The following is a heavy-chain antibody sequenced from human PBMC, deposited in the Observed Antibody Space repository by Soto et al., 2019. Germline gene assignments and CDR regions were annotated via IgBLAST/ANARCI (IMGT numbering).Heavy chain of an antibody. Sequence: QVQLVQSGAEVKKRGSSVKVSCKASGGTFSSYSINWVRKALGQGLEWMGEIIPIFGTANYAQKFQGRVTITADESTSTAYMELSSLRSEDTAVYYCARDGGRHSGGIDYWGQGTLVTVSS. CDR3: ARDGGRHSGGIDY. D-gene: IGHD1-26*01. J-gene: IGHJ4*02. CDR2: IIPIFGTA. V-gene: IGHV1-69*01. CDR1: GGTFSSYS.